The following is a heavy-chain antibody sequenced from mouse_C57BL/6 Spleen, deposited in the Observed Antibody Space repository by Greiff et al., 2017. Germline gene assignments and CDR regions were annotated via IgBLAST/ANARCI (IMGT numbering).Heavy chain of an antibody. CDR1: GYSFTGYY. CDR2: INPSTGGT. D-gene: IGHD2-10*02. Sequence: EVKLVESGPELVKPGASVKISCKASGYSFTGYYMNWVKQSPEKSLEWIGEINPSTGGTTYNQKFKAKATLTVDKSSSTAYMQLKSLTSEDSAVYYCARGGYGKGYFDGWGTGTTVTVSS. CDR3: ARGGYGKGYFDG. J-gene: IGHJ1*03. V-gene: IGHV1-42*01.